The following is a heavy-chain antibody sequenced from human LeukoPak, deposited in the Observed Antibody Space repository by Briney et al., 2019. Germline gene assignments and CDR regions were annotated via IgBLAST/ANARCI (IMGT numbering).Heavy chain of an antibody. V-gene: IGHV3-21*01. J-gene: IGHJ5*02. CDR2: ISTGSRYI. CDR3: ARADCSGSTCYLRRSWFDP. CDR1: GFRLSDYD. Sequence: PGGSLRLSCAASGFRLSDYDMNWVRQAPGKGLEWVSSISTGSRYIYYAYSVKGRFTISRDDAKNSLYLQMDYLRAEGTAVYYCARADCSGSTCYLRRSWFDPWGQGTLVTVSS. D-gene: IGHD2-2*01.